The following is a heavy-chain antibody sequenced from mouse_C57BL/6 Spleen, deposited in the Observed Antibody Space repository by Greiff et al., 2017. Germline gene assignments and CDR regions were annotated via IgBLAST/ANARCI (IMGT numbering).Heavy chain of an antibody. CDR3: TRDGNYYGSSSAWFAY. Sequence: EVQLQESVEGLVKPGGSLKLSCAASGFTFSSYAMSWVRQTPEKRLEWVAYISSGGDYIYYAATVKGRFTISRDNARNTLYLQMSSLKSEDTAMYYCTRDGNYYGSSSAWFAYWGQGTLVTVSA. CDR2: ISSGGDYI. J-gene: IGHJ3*01. D-gene: IGHD1-1*01. CDR1: GFTFSSYA. V-gene: IGHV5-9-1*02.